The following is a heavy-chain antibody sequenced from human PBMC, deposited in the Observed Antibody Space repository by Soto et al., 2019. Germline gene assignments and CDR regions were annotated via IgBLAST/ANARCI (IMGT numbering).Heavy chain of an antibody. CDR1: GHTFTSYA. D-gene: IGHD3-10*01. Sequence: GASVKVSCKASGHTFTSYAMHWVRQAPGQRLEWMGWINAGNGNTKYSQKFQGRVTITRDTSASTAYMELSSLRSEDTAVYYCARSSTMVRGVIKHNYYYYGMDVWGQGTTVTVSS. CDR3: ARSSTMVRGVIKHNYYYYGMDV. CDR2: INAGNGNT. V-gene: IGHV1-3*01. J-gene: IGHJ6*02.